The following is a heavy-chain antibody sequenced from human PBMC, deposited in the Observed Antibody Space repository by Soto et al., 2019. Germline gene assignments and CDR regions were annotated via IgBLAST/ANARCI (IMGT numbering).Heavy chain of an antibody. D-gene: IGHD6-13*01. V-gene: IGHV1-2*04. CDR2: INPNSGGT. CDR3: AREVEQQLDKGDYYYYGMDV. CDR1: GYTFTGYY. Sequence: ASVKVSCKASGYTFTGYYMHWVRQAPGQGLEWMGWINPNSGGTNYAQKFQGWVTMTRDTSISTAYMELSRLRSDDTAVYYCAREVEQQLDKGDYYYYGMDVWDQGTTVTVSS. J-gene: IGHJ6*02.